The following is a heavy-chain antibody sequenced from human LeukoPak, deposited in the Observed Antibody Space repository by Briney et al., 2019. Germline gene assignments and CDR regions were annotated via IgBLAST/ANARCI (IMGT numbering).Heavy chain of an antibody. V-gene: IGHV3-23*01. CDR1: GFTFSSYA. CDR2: ISGSGGNT. J-gene: IGHJ4*02. D-gene: IGHD5-18*01. Sequence: QPGGSLRLSCAASGFTFSSYAMSWVRQAPGKGLEWVSAISGSGGNTYYADSVKGRFTISRDNSKNTLYLQMNSLRAEDTAVYYCAKNKDAGYSYGPDFDYWGQGTLVTVSS. CDR3: AKNKDAGYSYGPDFDY.